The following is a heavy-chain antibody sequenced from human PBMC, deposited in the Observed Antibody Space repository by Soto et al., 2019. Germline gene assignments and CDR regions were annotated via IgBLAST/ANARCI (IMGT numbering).Heavy chain of an antibody. CDR2: ITPMFGTP. Sequence: ASVKVSCKASGYTFTSYTITWVRQAPGQGLEWMGGITPMFGTPNYAQNFRGRVTITADESTSTAYMELYNLRSEDTAMYFCARDGTLYDSRAYYFQHWGQGTLVTVSS. CDR3: ARDGTLYDSRAYYFQH. D-gene: IGHD3-22*01. CDR1: GYTFTSYT. J-gene: IGHJ1*01. V-gene: IGHV1-69*13.